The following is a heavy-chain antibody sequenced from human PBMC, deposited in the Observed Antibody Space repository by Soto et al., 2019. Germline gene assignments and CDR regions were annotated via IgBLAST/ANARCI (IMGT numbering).Heavy chain of an antibody. CDR1: GGTFSSYA. D-gene: IGHD3-22*01. V-gene: IGHV1-69*13. J-gene: IGHJ4*02. Sequence: SVKVSCKASGGTFSSYAISWVRQAPGQGLEWMGGIIPIFGTANYAQKFQGRVTITADESTSTAYMELSSLRSEDTAVYYCARDQPHSSGNFDYWGQGTLVTVSS. CDR3: ARDQPHSSGNFDY. CDR2: IIPIFGTA.